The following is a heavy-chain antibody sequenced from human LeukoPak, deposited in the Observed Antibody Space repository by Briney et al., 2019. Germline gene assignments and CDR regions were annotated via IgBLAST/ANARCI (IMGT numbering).Heavy chain of an antibody. V-gene: IGHV1-18*01. Sequence: ASVKVSCKASGYTFTSYDINWVRQATGQGLEWMGWISAYNGNTNYAQKLQGRVTMTTDTSTSTAYMELRSLRSDDTAVYYCARDDLGYCSSTSCYRPPYYYYGMDVWGQGTTVTVSS. CDR3: ARDDLGYCSSTSCYRPPYYYYGMDV. CDR2: ISAYNGNT. CDR1: GYTFTSYD. J-gene: IGHJ6*02. D-gene: IGHD2-2*02.